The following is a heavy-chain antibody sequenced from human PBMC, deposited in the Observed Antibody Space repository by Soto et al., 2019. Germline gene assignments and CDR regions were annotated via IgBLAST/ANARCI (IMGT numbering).Heavy chain of an antibody. CDR1: GYTFTGYY. CDR3: AREGLGIRYYYGMDV. Sequence: GASVKVSCKASGYTFTGYYMHWVRQAPGQGLEWMGWINPNSGGTNYAQKFQGRVTMTRDTSISTAYMELSRLRSDDTAVYYCAREGLGIRYYYGMDVWGQGTTVTVSS. CDR2: INPNSGGT. D-gene: IGHD3-10*01. V-gene: IGHV1-2*02. J-gene: IGHJ6*02.